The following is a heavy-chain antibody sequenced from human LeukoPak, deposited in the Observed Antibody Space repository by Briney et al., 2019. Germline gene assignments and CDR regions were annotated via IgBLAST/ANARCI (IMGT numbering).Heavy chain of an antibody. Sequence: SETLSLTCTVSGGSISNHYWSWIRQPPGKGLEWIGYIYYSGSTNYNPSLKSRVTISVDTSKNQFSLKLSSVTAADTAVYYCARLYSGYDSAWFDPWGQGTLVTVSS. CDR1: GGSISNHY. D-gene: IGHD5-12*01. J-gene: IGHJ5*02. V-gene: IGHV4-59*11. CDR3: ARLYSGYDSAWFDP. CDR2: IYYSGST.